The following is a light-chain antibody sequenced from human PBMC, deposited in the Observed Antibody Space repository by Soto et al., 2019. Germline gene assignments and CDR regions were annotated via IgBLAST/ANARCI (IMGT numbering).Light chain of an antibody. CDR3: QQFGSSIPHT. CDR2: GAS. CDR1: QVIGSRY. V-gene: IGKV3-20*01. J-gene: IGKJ2*01. Sequence: EIVMTQSPGTLSLSQGERATSSCRASQVIGSRYLAWYHQKSGQAPRLLIYGASSRATGIPDRFSGSGSGTDFTLTISRLEPEDFGVYYCQQFGSSIPHTFGQGTKLEIK.